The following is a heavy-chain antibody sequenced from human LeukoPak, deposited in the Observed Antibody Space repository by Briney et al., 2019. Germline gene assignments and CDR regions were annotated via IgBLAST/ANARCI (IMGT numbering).Heavy chain of an antibody. V-gene: IGHV3-23*01. J-gene: IGHJ4*02. CDR3: AKGGNRYPLGY. D-gene: IGHD2-15*01. CDR2: ISGSGGST. Sequence: GGSLRLSCAASGFTFTNYAMTWVRQAPGKGLEWVSTISGSGGSTYYADSVKGRFTISRDNSKNTLYLQMNSLRAEDTAVYYCAKGGNRYPLGYWGQGTLVTVSS. CDR1: GFTFTNYA.